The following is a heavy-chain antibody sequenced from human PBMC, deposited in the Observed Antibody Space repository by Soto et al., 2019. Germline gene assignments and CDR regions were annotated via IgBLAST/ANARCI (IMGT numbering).Heavy chain of an antibody. CDR1: GFTLSDYG. CDR2: FSGGGGGT. D-gene: IGHD2-15*01. Sequence: EVQLLDSGGGLVQPGGSLRLSCAVSGFTLSDYGVTWVRQAPGKGLEWVSGFSGGGGGTFYADSVKGLFTISRDDSKNTAYLQMNGLGVEDTAVYYCVRWTGFGDHWGQGTLVTVSS. J-gene: IGHJ4*02. CDR3: VRWTGFGDH. V-gene: IGHV3-23*01.